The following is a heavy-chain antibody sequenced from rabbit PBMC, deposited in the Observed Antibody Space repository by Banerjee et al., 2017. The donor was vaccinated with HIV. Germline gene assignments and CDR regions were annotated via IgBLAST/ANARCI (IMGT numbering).Heavy chain of an antibody. J-gene: IGHJ4*01. CDR1: GLDFSSSNW. V-gene: IGHV1S45*01. CDR2: IYARSAGST. CDR3: ARDLAGVIGWNFNL. Sequence: QEQLVEYGGDLVQPEGSLTLTCTASGLDFSSSNWIYWVRQAPGKGLEWIAYIYARSAGSTYYASWAKGRFTISKTSSTTVTLQMTSLTAADTATYFCARDLAGVIGWNFNLWGPGTLVTVS. D-gene: IGHD4-1*01.